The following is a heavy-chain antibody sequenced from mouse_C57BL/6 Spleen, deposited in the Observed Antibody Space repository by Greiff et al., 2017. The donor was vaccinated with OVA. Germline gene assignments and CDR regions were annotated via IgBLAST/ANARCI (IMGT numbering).Heavy chain of an antibody. CDR2: ISSGSSTI. V-gene: IGHV5-17*01. Sequence: EVMLVESGGGLVKPGGSLKLSCAASGFTFSDYGMHWVRQAPEKGLEWVAYISSGSSTIYYADTVKGRFTISRDNAKNTLFLQMTSLRSEDTAMYYCARDYGSSYLAWFAYWGQGTLVTVSA. D-gene: IGHD1-1*01. CDR3: ARDYGSSYLAWFAY. CDR1: GFTFSDYG. J-gene: IGHJ3*01.